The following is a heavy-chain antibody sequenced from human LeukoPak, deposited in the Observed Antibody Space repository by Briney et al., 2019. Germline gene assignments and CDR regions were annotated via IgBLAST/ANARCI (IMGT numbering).Heavy chain of an antibody. V-gene: IGHV4-34*01. J-gene: IGHJ4*02. CDR3: ARASAAGTPQD. D-gene: IGHD6-13*01. Sequence: PSETLSLTCAVYGGSFSGYYWSWIRQPPGKGLEWIGEINHSGSTNYNPSLKSRVTISVDTSKNQFSLKLSSVTAADTAVYYCARASAAGTPQDWGQGTLVTVSS. CDR1: GGSFSGYY. CDR2: INHSGST.